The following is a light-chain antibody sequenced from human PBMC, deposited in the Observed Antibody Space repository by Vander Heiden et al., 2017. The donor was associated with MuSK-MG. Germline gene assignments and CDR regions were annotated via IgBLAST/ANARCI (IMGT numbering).Light chain of an antibody. CDR1: SSDVGLYNS. V-gene: IGLV2-14*03. Sequence: GSSSDVGLYNSVSWYQQHPGKVPKLMIYDVGNRPSGVSHRFSGSKSGNTASLTISGLQAEDEADYYCTSYTLNSTLIFGGGTKLTVL. CDR2: DVG. CDR3: TSYTLNSTLI. J-gene: IGLJ2*01.